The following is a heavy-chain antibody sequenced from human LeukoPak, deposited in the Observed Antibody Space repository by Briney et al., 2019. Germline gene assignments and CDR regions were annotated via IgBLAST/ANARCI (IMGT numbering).Heavy chain of an antibody. CDR1: GGSFSVYY. Sequence: SETLSLTCAVYGGSFSVYYWSWIRQHPGKGLEWIGYIYYSGSTYYNPSLKSRVTISVDTSKNQFSLKLSSVTAADTAVYYCARDPGGNYYFDYWGQGTLVTVSS. V-gene: IGHV4-31*11. J-gene: IGHJ4*02. D-gene: IGHD4-23*01. CDR2: IYYSGST. CDR3: ARDPGGNYYFDY.